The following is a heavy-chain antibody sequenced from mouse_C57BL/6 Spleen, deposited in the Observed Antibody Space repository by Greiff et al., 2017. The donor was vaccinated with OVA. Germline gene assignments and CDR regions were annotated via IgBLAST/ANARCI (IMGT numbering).Heavy chain of an antibody. CDR3: ARPSDSSGYETWFAY. Sequence: VQLQQSVAELARPGASVKLSCKASGYTFTSYGISWVKQRTGQGLEWIGEIYPRSGNTYYNEKFKGKATLTADKSSSTAYMELRSLTSEDSAVYFCARPSDSSGYETWFAYWGQGTLVTVSA. CDR1: GYTFTSYG. V-gene: IGHV1-81*01. CDR2: IYPRSGNT. D-gene: IGHD3-2*02. J-gene: IGHJ3*01.